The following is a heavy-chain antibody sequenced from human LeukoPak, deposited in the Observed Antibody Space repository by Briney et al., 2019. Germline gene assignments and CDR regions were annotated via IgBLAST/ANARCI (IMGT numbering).Heavy chain of an antibody. CDR3: ARDLVPAALIYFDY. Sequence: ASVKVSCKASGYTFTSYGISWVQQAPGQGLEWMGWISAYNGNTNYAQKLQGRVTMTTDTSTSTAYMELRSLRTDDTAVYYCARDLVPAALIYFDYWGQGTLVTVSS. V-gene: IGHV1-18*01. J-gene: IGHJ4*02. D-gene: IGHD2-2*01. CDR2: ISAYNGNT. CDR1: GYTFTSYG.